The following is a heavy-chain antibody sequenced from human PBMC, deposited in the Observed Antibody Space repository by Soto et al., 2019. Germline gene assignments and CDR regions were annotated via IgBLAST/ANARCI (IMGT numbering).Heavy chain of an antibody. CDR1: GYSFTSYW. D-gene: IGHD5-12*01. J-gene: IGHJ6*02. CDR3: SRSCSGYDLLVGYYYYVMDV. V-gene: IGHV5-10-1*01. CDR2: IGPSDSYT. Sequence: GESLKISCKGSGYSFTSYWISWVRQMPGKGLEWMGRIGPSDSYTNYSPSFQGHVTISADKSISTAYLQWSSLKASDTAMYYFSRSCSGYDLLVGYYYYVMDVWGQVTSVTVSS.